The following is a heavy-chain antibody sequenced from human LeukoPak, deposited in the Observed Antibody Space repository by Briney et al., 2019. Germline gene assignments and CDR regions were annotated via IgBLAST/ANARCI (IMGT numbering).Heavy chain of an antibody. V-gene: IGHV3-30-3*01. Sequence: GGSLRLSCAASGFTFSSYAMHWVRQAPGKGLEWVAVISYDGSNKYYADSVKGRFTISRDNSKNTLYLQMNSLRAEDTAVYYCARVLVGVRGTYAFDIWGQGTMVTASS. J-gene: IGHJ3*02. CDR3: ARVLVGVRGTYAFDI. CDR2: ISYDGSNK. CDR1: GFTFSSYA. D-gene: IGHD3-10*01.